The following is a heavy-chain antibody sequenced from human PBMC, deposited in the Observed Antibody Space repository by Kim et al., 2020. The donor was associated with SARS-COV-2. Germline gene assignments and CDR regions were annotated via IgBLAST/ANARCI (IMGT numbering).Heavy chain of an antibody. CDR3: ARELAAAGTRGGFDY. CDR1: GFTVSSNY. V-gene: IGHV3-53*01. CDR2: IYSGGST. D-gene: IGHD6-13*01. Sequence: GGSLRLSCAASGFTVSSNYMSWVRQAPGKGLEWVSVIYSGGSTYYADSVKGRFTISRDNSKNTLYLQMNSLRAEDTAVYYCARELAAAGTRGGFDYWGQGTLVTVSS. J-gene: IGHJ4*02.